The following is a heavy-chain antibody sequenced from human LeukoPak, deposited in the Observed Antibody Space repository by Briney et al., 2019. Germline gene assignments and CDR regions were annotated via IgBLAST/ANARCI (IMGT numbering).Heavy chain of an antibody. CDR1: GFTFSSSA. V-gene: IGHV3-23*01. Sequence: GGSLRLSCAASGFTFSSSAMSWVRQVPGKGLEWVSGISASGGSTSYADSVRGRFTISRDISKNTLYLQMNSLRVEDTAVYYCARGVGQDAFDIWGQGTMVTVSS. J-gene: IGHJ3*02. D-gene: IGHD1-26*01. CDR3: ARGVGQDAFDI. CDR2: ISASGGST.